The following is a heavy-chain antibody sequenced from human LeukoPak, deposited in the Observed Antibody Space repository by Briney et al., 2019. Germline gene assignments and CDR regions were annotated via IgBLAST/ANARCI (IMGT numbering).Heavy chain of an antibody. CDR2: IFPSGTT. J-gene: IGHJ6*02. V-gene: IGHV4-30-2*01. CDR3: ARARGYSGYTPNYYYGLDV. D-gene: IGHD5-12*01. CDR1: GGSISSGGYS. Sequence: SQTLSLTCAVSGGSISSGGYSWSWIRQPPGKGLEWIGYIFPSGTTSYNPPLKSRITISVDKSKNQFSLKLNSVTAADTAVYYCARARGYSGYTPNYYYGLDVWGQVTTVTVSS.